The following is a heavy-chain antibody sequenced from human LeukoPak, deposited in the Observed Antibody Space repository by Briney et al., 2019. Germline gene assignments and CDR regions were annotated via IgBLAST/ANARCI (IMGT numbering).Heavy chain of an antibody. CDR3: ARDKVVGATVFDY. CDR1: GFTFSSYG. CDR2: INQDAREI. Sequence: GGSLRLSCAASGFTFSSYGMSWVRQAPGEGREGVATINQDAREIYYVDSGKGRFTIYRDKGKNSVYLQMNSLRAEDTAVYYCARDKVVGATVFDYWGQGALVTVSS. D-gene: IGHD1-26*01. V-gene: IGHV3-7*01. J-gene: IGHJ4*02.